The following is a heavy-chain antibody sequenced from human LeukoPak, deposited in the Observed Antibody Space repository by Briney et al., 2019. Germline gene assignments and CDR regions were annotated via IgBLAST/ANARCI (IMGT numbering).Heavy chain of an antibody. Sequence: ASVKVSCKASGYTFTGYYMHWVRQALGQGLEWMGWINPNSGGTNYAQKFQGRVTMTRGTSISTAYMELSRLRSDDTAVYYCARIRGYSYGCLDYWGQGTLVTVSS. CDR2: INPNSGGT. CDR3: ARIRGYSYGCLDY. CDR1: GYTFTGYY. D-gene: IGHD5-18*01. V-gene: IGHV1-2*02. J-gene: IGHJ4*02.